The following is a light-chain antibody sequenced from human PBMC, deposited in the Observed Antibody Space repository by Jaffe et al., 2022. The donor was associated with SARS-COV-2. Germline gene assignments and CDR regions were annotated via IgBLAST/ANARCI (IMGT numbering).Light chain of an antibody. CDR1: SSNIGSNT. Sequence: QSVLTQPPSASGTPGQRVTISCSGRSSNIGSNTVNWYQQLPGTAPKLFIYSNSQRPSGVPDRFSGSKSGTSASLAISGLQSEDEADYYCAVWDDSLNGGVFGGGTKLTVL. CDR2: SNS. V-gene: IGLV1-44*01. CDR3: AVWDDSLNGGV. J-gene: IGLJ3*02.